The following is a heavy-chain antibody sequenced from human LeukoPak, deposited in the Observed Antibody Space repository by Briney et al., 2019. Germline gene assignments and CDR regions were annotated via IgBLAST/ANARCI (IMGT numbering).Heavy chain of an antibody. Sequence: GESLKISCKGSGYSFTSYWIGWVRQLPGKGLEWMGIIYPGDSDTRYSPSFQGQVTISADKSISTAYLQWSSLKASDTAMYYCARRVGSSPSSHQFDPWGQGTLVTVSS. V-gene: IGHV5-51*01. CDR3: ARRVGSSPSSHQFDP. J-gene: IGHJ5*02. CDR2: IYPGDSDT. CDR1: GYSFTSYW. D-gene: IGHD6-6*01.